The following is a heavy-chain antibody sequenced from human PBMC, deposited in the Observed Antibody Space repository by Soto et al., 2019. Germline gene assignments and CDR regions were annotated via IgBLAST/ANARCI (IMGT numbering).Heavy chain of an antibody. J-gene: IGHJ4*01. CDR3: SRGTSIRASGDY. Sequence: QVQLVQSGAEVKKPGASVKVSCKASGYTFTNYGINWVRQAPGQGLEWLGWVSAYNGERRYAQRVQARVIMTTDTSTTTAYMELRSLRSDDTAVYYCSRGTSIRASGDYWGQGTLVTVSS. D-gene: IGHD6-6*01. V-gene: IGHV1-18*01. CDR1: GYTFTNYG. CDR2: VSAYNGER.